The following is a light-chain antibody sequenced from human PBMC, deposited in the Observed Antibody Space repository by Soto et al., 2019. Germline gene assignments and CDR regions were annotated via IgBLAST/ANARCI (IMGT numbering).Light chain of an antibody. V-gene: IGKV3-11*01. CDR3: QQRGNWPPHT. CDR1: QSVSSY. J-gene: IGKJ2*01. CDR2: DAS. Sequence: EIVLTQSPATLSLSPGERATLSCRASQSVSSYLAWYQQKPGQAPRLLIYDASNRATGILARFSGSGSGTDFTLTISSLEPEDFAVYYCQQRGNWPPHTFGQGTKLEIK.